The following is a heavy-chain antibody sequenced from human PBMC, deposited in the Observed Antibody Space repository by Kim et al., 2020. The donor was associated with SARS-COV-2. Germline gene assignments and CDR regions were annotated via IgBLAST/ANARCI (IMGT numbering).Heavy chain of an antibody. J-gene: IGHJ4*02. CDR2: ISSNGGST. V-gene: IGHV3-64D*09. CDR3: VKDSSNWYHYDY. D-gene: IGHD6-13*01. CDR1: GFTFNNYA. Sequence: GGSLRLPCSASGFTFNNYAMVWVRQAPGKGLQYVSAISSNGGSTYYADSVKGRFTISRDNSRNTLYLQMSSLRVEDTALYYCVKDSSNWYHYDYWGQGTQVTVSS.